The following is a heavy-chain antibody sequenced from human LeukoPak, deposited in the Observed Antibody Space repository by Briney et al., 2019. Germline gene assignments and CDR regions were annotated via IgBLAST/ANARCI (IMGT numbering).Heavy chain of an antibody. CDR1: GYTFTTYA. D-gene: IGHD1-26*01. CDR3: ARNSGRDSKDY. V-gene: IGHV1-3*01. J-gene: IGHJ4*02. CDR2: INADNGNT. Sequence: ASVKVSCKASGYTFTTYAMHWVRQAPGQRPEWMGWINADNGNTRYSQKFQGRVTFTSDTSASTAYMELSSLRFEDMAVYYCARNSGRDSKDYWGQGTLVTVSS.